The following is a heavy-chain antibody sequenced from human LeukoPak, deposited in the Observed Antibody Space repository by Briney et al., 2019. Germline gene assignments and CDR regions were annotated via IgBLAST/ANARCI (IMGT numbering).Heavy chain of an antibody. CDR3: ARGITMIVVAPDAFDI. CDR2: MNPNSGNT. D-gene: IGHD3-22*01. J-gene: IGHJ3*02. CDR1: GYTFTGYY. Sequence: ASVKVSCKASGYTFTGYYMHWVRQAPGQGLEWMGWMNPNSGNTGYAQKFQGRVTMTRNTSISTAYMELSSLRSDDTAVYYCARGITMIVVAPDAFDIWGQGTMVTVSS. V-gene: IGHV1-8*02.